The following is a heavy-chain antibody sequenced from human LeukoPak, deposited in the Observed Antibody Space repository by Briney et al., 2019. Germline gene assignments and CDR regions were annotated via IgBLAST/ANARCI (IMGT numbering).Heavy chain of an antibody. D-gene: IGHD4-23*01. V-gene: IGHV3-11*01. J-gene: IGHJ4*02. CDR2: ITSSGNYM. CDR1: GFSFGDHY. Sequence: RGSLRLSCVASGFSFGDHYMSWIRQAPGKGLEWVSYITSSGNYMNYADSVRGRFTISRDNAKNTLFLQMNSLRDEDTAVYYCAREARATPDFWGQGTLVTVSS. CDR3: AREARATPDF.